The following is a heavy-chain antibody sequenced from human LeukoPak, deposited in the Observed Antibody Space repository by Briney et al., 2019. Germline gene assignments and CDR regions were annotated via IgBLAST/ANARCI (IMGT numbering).Heavy chain of an antibody. CDR2: ISGSGGST. Sequence: GGSLRLSCAASGFTFSSYAMSWVRQAPGKGLEWVSAISGSGGSTYYADSVKGRFTISRDNSKNTLYLQMNSLRAEDTAIYYCAKVLPEIAVAGLYYFDYWGQGTLVTVSS. D-gene: IGHD6-19*01. V-gene: IGHV3-23*01. CDR3: AKVLPEIAVAGLYYFDY. CDR1: GFTFSSYA. J-gene: IGHJ4*02.